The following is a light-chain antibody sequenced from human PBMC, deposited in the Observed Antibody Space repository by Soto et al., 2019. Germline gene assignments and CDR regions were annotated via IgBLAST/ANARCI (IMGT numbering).Light chain of an antibody. CDR2: DAS. Sequence: EIVLTQSPATLSLSPGERATLSCGASQSVSSSYLAWYQQKPGLAPRLLIYDASSRDTGIPDRFSGSGSGTDFTLTISRLEPEEFAVYYCQQYGSSPPITFGQGTRLEIK. CDR1: QSVSSSY. V-gene: IGKV3D-20*01. CDR3: QQYGSSPPIT. J-gene: IGKJ5*01.